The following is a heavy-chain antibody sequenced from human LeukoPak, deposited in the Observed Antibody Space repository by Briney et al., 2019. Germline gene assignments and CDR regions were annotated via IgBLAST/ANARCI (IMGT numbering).Heavy chain of an antibody. CDR1: GGSISSYY. Sequence: SETLSLTCTVSGGSISSYYWRWIRQPPGKGLEWIGYIYYSGSTNYNPSLKSRVTISVDTSKNQFSLKLSSVTAADTAVYYCATYSNYSYYYYGMDVWGQGTTVTVSS. CDR2: IYYSGST. J-gene: IGHJ6*02. CDR3: ATYSNYSYYYYGMDV. V-gene: IGHV4-59*01. D-gene: IGHD4-4*01.